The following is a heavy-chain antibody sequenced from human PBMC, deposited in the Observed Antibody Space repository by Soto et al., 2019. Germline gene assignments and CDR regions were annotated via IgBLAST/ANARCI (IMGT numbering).Heavy chain of an antibody. J-gene: IGHJ4*02. Sequence: LQLVQSGSEVKKAGASVKVSCKTSGFTFTNYGFTWVRQAPGKGLEWMGWSSALNGFTNYAQDFQVRVTLTTVSSTNTACMALTALTSDDTDFYSCAATSSIALGFRDWSQGTLVSVSS. CDR3: AATSSIALGFRD. CDR1: GFTFTNYG. V-gene: IGHV1-18*01. CDR2: SSALNGFT. D-gene: IGHD6-6*01.